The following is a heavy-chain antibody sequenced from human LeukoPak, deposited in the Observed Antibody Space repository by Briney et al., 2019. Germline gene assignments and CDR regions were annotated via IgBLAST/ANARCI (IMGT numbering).Heavy chain of an antibody. CDR1: GGSFSGYY. V-gene: IGHV4-34*01. D-gene: IGHD2-21*02. CDR3: ARSVVVTAVPYFDY. CDR2: INHSGST. J-gene: IGHJ4*02. Sequence: SETLSLTCAVYGGSFSGYYWSWIRQPPGKGLEWIGEINHSGSTNYNPSLKSRVTISVDTSKNQFSLKLSSVTAADTAVYYCARSVVVTAVPYFDYWGKGTLVTVSS.